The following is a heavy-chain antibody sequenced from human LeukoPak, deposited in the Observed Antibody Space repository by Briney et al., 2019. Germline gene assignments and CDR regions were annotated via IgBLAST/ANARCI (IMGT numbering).Heavy chain of an antibody. CDR1: GGSITGYY. D-gene: IGHD5-12*01. V-gene: IGHV4-4*09. CDR2: IYTSGST. J-gene: IGHJ3*02. CDR3: ARHGLIVATCAFDI. Sequence: SETLSLTCTVSGGSITGYYWSWIRQPPGKGLEWIGYIYTSGSTNYNPSLKSRVTISVDTSKNQFSLKLSSVTAEDTAVYYCARHGLIVATCAFDIWGQGTMVTVSS.